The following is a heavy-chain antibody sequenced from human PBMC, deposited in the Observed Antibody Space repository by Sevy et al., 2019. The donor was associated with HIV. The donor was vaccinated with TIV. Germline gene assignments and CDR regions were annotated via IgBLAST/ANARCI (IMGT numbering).Heavy chain of an antibody. CDR2: ISSESGYI. D-gene: IGHD6-13*01. J-gene: IGHJ4*02. V-gene: IGHV3-21*04. CDR1: GLTFSNDN. Sequence: GGSLRLSCAASGLTFSNDNMNWVRQAPGKGLEWVSFISSESGYIYYADSVKGRFSISRDNAKNSLYLQMNSLRAEDTALYYCAKDTEQLVKGELDYWGQGTLVTVSS. CDR3: AKDTEQLVKGELDY.